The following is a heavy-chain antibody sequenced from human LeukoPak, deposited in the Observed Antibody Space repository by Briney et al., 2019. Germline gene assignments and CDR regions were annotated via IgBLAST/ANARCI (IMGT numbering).Heavy chain of an antibody. D-gene: IGHD3-3*01. CDR2: ISGSGGST. CDR1: GFTFSRNW. J-gene: IGHJ4*02. V-gene: IGHV3-23*01. Sequence: GGSLRLSCAASGFTFSRNWMHWVRQAPGKGLVSVSAISGSGGSTYYADSVKGRFTISRDNSKNTLYLQMNSLRAEDTAVYYCAKAVPDFWSGYTSGTLDYWGQGTLVTVSA. CDR3: AKAVPDFWSGYTSGTLDY.